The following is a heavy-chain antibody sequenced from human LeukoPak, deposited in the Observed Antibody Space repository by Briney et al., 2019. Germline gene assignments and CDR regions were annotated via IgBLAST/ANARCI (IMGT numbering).Heavy chain of an antibody. J-gene: IGHJ4*02. Sequence: SVKVSCKASGGTFSSYAISWVRQAPGQGLEWMGGIIPIFGTANYAQKFQGRVTITADESTSTAYMELSSLRSEDTAVYYCVRVMCGGDCYFDYWGQGTLVTVSS. D-gene: IGHD2-21*02. CDR1: GGTFSSYA. V-gene: IGHV1-69*13. CDR2: IIPIFGTA. CDR3: VRVMCGGDCYFDY.